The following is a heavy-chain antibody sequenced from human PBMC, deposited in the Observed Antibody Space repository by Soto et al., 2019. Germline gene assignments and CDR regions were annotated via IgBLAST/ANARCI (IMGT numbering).Heavy chain of an antibody. CDR1: CGSISSGDYY. CDR3: ARVPSRGVITTFDC. Sequence: QVQLQESGPGLVKPSQTLSLTCTVSCGSISSGDYYCSWFRQPPGNGMGWIGYIYYSGSTYYNPSLKSRVTTSVNTSKKQFCLKLGSVTAANTALYYCARVPSRGVITTFDCWGQGTLVTVSS. V-gene: IGHV4-30-4*01. D-gene: IGHD3-10*01. J-gene: IGHJ4*02. CDR2: IYYSGST.